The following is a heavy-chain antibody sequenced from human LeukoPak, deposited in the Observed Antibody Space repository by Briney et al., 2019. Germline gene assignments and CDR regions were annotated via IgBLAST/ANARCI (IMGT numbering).Heavy chain of an antibody. CDR3: ARITTIGYFES. V-gene: IGHV3-53*01. Sequence: PGGSLRLSCAASGFTVSSTYMSWVRQAPGKGLQWVSTLYSGATTYDADSVRGRFTISRDNSKNTLYLQTNSLRAEDTAVYYCARITTIGYFESWGQGTLVTVSS. J-gene: IGHJ4*02. D-gene: IGHD3-22*01. CDR2: LYSGATT. CDR1: GFTVSSTY.